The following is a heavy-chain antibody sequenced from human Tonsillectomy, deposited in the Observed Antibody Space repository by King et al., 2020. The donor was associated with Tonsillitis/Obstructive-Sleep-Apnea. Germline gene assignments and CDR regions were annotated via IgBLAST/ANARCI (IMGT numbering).Heavy chain of an antibody. CDR1: GFTFRSYW. D-gene: IGHD3-22*01. V-gene: IGHV3-7*01. CDR2: IREDGSAT. Sequence: VQLVESGGDLVQPGGSLRLSCAASGFTFRSYWMSWVRQAPGKGLEWVATIREDGSATYSVDSAKGRFTISRDNSKNSLYLQMNSLRGEDTAGYYCAGDPSVSGYFYYHYMDVWGKGTAVTVS. J-gene: IGHJ6*03. CDR3: AGDPSVSGYFYYHYMDV.